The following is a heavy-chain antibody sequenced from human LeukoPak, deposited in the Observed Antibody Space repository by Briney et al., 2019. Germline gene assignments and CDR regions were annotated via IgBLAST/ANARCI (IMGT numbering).Heavy chain of an antibody. CDR3: VEGGAARFDY. Sequence: GSLRLSCAASRFTFSSDAMSWVRQAPGKGLEWVSAISGSGGSTYYADSVKGRFTISRDNSKNTLYLQMNSLRAEDTAVCYCVEGGAARFDYWGQGTLVAVSS. CDR1: RFTFSSDA. CDR2: ISGSGGST. J-gene: IGHJ4*02. D-gene: IGHD5-18*01. V-gene: IGHV3-23*01.